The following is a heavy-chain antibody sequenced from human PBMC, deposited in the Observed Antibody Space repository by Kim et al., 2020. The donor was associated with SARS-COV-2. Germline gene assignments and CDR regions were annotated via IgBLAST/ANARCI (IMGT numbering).Heavy chain of an antibody. J-gene: IGHJ4*02. CDR1: GFTVSSNY. V-gene: IGHV3-53*01. D-gene: IGHD6-25*01. CDR2: IYSGGST. Sequence: GGSLRLSCAASGFTVSSNYMSWVRQAPGKGLEWVSVIYSGGSTYYADSVKGRFTISRDNSKNTLYLQMNSLRAEDTAVYYCARDVTQPAAFAYWGQGTLATVSS. CDR3: ARDVTQPAAFAY.